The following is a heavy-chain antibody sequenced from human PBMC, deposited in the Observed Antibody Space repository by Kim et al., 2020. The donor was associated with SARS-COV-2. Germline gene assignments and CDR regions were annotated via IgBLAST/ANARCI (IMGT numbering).Heavy chain of an antibody. CDR3: AKGEYYYDSSGYEL. J-gene: IGHJ4*02. V-gene: IGHV3-23*01. CDR2: ISGSAGST. CDR1: GFTFSTYA. D-gene: IGHD3-22*01. Sequence: GGSLRLSCAASGFTFSTYAMSWVRQAPGKGLEWVSAISGSAGSTYYADSVKGGFTVSRDNSKSTLYLQMNSLRAEDTAVYYCAKGEYYYDSSGYELWGQGTLVTVSS.